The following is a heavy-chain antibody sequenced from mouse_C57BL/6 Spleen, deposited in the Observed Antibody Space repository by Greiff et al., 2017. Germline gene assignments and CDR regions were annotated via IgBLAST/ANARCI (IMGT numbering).Heavy chain of an antibody. CDR1: GYTFTSYW. D-gene: IGHD2-3*01. V-gene: IGHV1-64*01. J-gene: IGHJ3*01. Sequence: QVQLQQPGAELVKPGASVKLSCKASGYTFTSYWMHWVKQRPGQGLEWIGMIHPNSGSTNYNEKFKSKATLTVDKSSSTAYMQLSSLTSEDSAVYYCARGLYDGYWFAYWGQGTLVTVSA. CDR3: ARGLYDGYWFAY. CDR2: IHPNSGST.